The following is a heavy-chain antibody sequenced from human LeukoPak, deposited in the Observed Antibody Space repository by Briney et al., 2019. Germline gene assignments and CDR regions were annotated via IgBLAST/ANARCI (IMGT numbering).Heavy chain of an antibody. Sequence: SETLSLTCTVSGGSISSYYWGWIRQPPGKGLEWIGSIYYSGSTYYNPSLKSRVTISVDTSKNQFSLKLSSVTAADTAVYYCARFSSTSCPGAFDIWGQGTMVTVSS. J-gene: IGHJ3*02. CDR1: GGSISSYY. V-gene: IGHV4-39*01. CDR3: ARFSSTSCPGAFDI. D-gene: IGHD2-2*01. CDR2: IYYSGST.